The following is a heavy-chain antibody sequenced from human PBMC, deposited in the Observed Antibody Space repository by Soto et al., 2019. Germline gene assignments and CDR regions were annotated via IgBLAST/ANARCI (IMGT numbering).Heavy chain of an antibody. CDR2: IIPILGIA. V-gene: IGHV1-69*08. D-gene: IGHD3-10*01. J-gene: IGHJ5*02. CDR3: AREREWFGEFWSPSWFDP. CDR1: GGTFSSYT. Sequence: QVQLVQSGAEVKKPGSSVKVSCKASGGTFSSYTISWVRQAPGQGLEWMGRIIPILGIANYAQKFQGRVTITADKSTSTAYMELSSLRYEDTAVYYCAREREWFGEFWSPSWFDPWGQGTLGTVSS.